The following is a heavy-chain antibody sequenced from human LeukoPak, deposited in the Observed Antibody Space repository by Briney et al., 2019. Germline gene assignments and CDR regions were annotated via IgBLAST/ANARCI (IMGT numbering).Heavy chain of an antibody. J-gene: IGHJ4*02. CDR1: GGSISSSNW. CDR3: ARDSGEPHSEQAYYDSSGYLRYFDY. V-gene: IGHV4-4*02. D-gene: IGHD3-22*01. CDR2: IYHRGST. Sequence: PSGSLSLTCAASGGSISSSNWWSWLRQPPGKGLEWAGEIYHRGSTNYNPSLKSRVTISVDKSKNQFSLKLSSVTAADTAVYYCARDSGEPHSEQAYYDSSGYLRYFDYWGQGTLVTVSS.